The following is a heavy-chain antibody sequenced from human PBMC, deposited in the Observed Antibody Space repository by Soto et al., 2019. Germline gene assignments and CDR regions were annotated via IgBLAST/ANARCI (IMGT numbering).Heavy chain of an antibody. CDR3: ARDGGTYYDILTGYSDDAFDI. D-gene: IGHD3-9*01. CDR1: GGSISSYY. CDR2: IYYSGST. J-gene: IGHJ3*02. V-gene: IGHV4-59*01. Sequence: TLSLTCTVSGGSISSYYWSWIRRPPGKGLEWIGYIYYSGSTNYNPSLKSRVTISVDTSKNQFSLKLSSVTAADTAVYYCARDGGTYYDILTGYSDDAFDIWGQGTMVTVSS.